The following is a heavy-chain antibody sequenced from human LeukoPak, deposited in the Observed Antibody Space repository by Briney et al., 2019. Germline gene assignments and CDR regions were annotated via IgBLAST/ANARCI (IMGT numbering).Heavy chain of an antibody. V-gene: IGHV1-8*01. J-gene: IGHJ5*02. Sequence: ASVKVSCKASGYTFTRYDINWVRQAPGQGLEWMGWMNPNSGNTGYAQKFQGRVTMTRDTSINTAYMELSSLSPEDTAVYYCASCISAYDPSAYYPFDPWGQGTLVTVSS. CDR3: ASCISAYDPSAYYPFDP. D-gene: IGHD3-22*01. CDR1: GYTFTRYD. CDR2: MNPNSGNT.